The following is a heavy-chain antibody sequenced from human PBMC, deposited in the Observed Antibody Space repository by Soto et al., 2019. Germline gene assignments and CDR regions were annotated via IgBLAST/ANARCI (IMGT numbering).Heavy chain of an antibody. CDR2: IHGTRSII. J-gene: IGHJ4*02. Sequence: EVQLVESGGGLVQPGGSLKLSCAVSGFTFSSHAMNWVRQAPGKGLEWVAYIHGTRSIIYYADSVKGRFTISRDNAKNSLYLQMDSLRDDDTALYSCARDARNADYDYWGQGTLVTVSS. D-gene: IGHD3-16*01. V-gene: IGHV3-48*02. CDR1: GFTFSSHA. CDR3: ARDARNADYDY.